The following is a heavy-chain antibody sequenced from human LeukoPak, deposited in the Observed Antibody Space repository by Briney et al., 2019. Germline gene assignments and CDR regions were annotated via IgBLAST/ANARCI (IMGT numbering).Heavy chain of an antibody. D-gene: IGHD6-19*01. J-gene: IGHJ6*03. Sequence: GGSLRLSCAAYGFTFDDYAMHWVRQAPGKGLEWVSGINWNSNNIVYADSVKGRFTISRDNGKNSLYLQMNSLRAEDTALYYCARAVAVAWSERRPGYHYMDVWGKGTTVTVSS. V-gene: IGHV3-9*01. CDR1: GFTFDDYA. CDR2: INWNSNNI. CDR3: ARAVAVAWSERRPGYHYMDV.